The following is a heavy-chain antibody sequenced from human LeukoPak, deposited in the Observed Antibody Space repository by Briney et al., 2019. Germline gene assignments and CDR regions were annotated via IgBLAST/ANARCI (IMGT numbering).Heavy chain of an antibody. CDR2: ISGSGGST. Sequence: AGGSLRLSCAASGFTFSSYAMSWVRQAPGKGLEWVSAISGSGGSTYYADSVKGRFTISRDNSKNTLYLQMNSLRAEDTAVYYCAFLDGLTTVVTPHAFDIWGQGTMVTVSS. D-gene: IGHD4-23*01. V-gene: IGHV3-23*01. CDR1: GFTFSSYA. J-gene: IGHJ3*02. CDR3: AFLDGLTTVVTPHAFDI.